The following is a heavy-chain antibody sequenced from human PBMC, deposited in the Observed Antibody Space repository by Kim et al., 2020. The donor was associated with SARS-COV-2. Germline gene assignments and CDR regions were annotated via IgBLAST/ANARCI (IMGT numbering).Heavy chain of an antibody. J-gene: IGHJ6*02. CDR2: IIPIFGTA. Sequence: SVKVSCKASGGTFSSYAISWVRQAPGQGLEWMGGIIPIFGTANYAQKFQGRVTITADESTSTAYMELSSLRSEDTAVYYCARDHHRVLPHYYYGMDVWGQGTTVTVSS. V-gene: IGHV1-69*13. D-gene: IGHD3-10*01. CDR1: GGTFSSYA. CDR3: ARDHHRVLPHYYYGMDV.